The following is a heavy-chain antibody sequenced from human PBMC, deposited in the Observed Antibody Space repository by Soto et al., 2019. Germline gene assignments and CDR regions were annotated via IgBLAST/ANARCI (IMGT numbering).Heavy chain of an antibody. D-gene: IGHD5-12*01. Sequence: ASLKVSCKASGYTFTSYYMHWVRQAPGQGLEWMGLINPNGGATNYAQKFQGRVTMTRDTSTSTFYMDLSSLRSEDTAVYYCAREDIMPAIYFDYWGQGTLVTVPS. V-gene: IGHV1-46*01. CDR1: GYTFTSYY. CDR3: AREDIMPAIYFDY. J-gene: IGHJ4*02. CDR2: INPNGGAT.